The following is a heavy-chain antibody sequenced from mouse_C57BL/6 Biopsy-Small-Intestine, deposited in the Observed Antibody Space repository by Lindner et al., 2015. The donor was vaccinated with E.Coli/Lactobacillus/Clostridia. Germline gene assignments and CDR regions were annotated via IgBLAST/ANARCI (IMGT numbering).Heavy chain of an antibody. CDR2: ISRGGSYT. J-gene: IGHJ3*01. CDR1: GFTFSSHG. D-gene: IGHD1-1*01. CDR3: AREEIYYGSSYAWFPY. V-gene: IGHV5-6*01. Sequence: VQLQESGGDLVKPGGSLKLSCAASGFTFSSHGMSWVRQTPDKRLEWVATISRGGSYTYYPDSVKGRFTISRDNAKNTLYLQMSSPKSEDTAMYYCAREEIYYGSSYAWFPYWGQGTLVTVSA.